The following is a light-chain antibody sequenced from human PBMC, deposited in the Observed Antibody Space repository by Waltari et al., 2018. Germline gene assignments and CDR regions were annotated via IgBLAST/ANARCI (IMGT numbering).Light chain of an antibody. CDR2: GKN. CDR1: ILRVYY. CDR3: SSRDSSGDVI. Sequence: SSELTQDPAVSVALGQTVRITCQGDILRVYYPNWCQQKPGQAPLLVIYGKNNLPSGIPDRFSASTSGSTASLTITGAQAEEEAHYYCSSRDSSGDVIFGGGTKLTVL. J-gene: IGLJ2*01. V-gene: IGLV3-19*01.